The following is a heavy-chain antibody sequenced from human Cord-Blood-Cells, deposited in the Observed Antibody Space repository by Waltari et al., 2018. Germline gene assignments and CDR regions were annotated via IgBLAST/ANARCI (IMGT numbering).Heavy chain of an antibody. CDR1: GYPFTSYY. D-gene: IGHD6-13*01. CDR2: INPSGGST. CDR3: ARDSSSWYGGGAFDI. V-gene: IGHV1-46*01. Sequence: QVQLVQSGAEVKKPGASVKVSCKESGYPFTSYYMHWLRQAPGQGLEWMGIINPSGGSTSYAQKFQGRVTMTRDTSTSTVYMELSSLRSEDTTVYYCARDSSSWYGGGAFDIWGQGTMVTVSS. J-gene: IGHJ3*02.